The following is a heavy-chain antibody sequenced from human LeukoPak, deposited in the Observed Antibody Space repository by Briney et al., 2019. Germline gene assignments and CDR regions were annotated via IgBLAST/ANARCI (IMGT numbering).Heavy chain of an antibody. Sequence: GGSPRLSCAASGFTFSQSAMNWVRQAPGKGLEGISFVSISSGTIYYADSVKGRFRISRDNAKSSLDLEMNSLRAEDTAVYYCARAMSTFGGVRNYFDSWGQGTLVTVSS. J-gene: IGHJ4*02. V-gene: IGHV3-48*04. CDR3: ARAMSTFGGVRNYFDS. CDR2: VSISSGTI. CDR1: GFTFSQSA. D-gene: IGHD3-16*01.